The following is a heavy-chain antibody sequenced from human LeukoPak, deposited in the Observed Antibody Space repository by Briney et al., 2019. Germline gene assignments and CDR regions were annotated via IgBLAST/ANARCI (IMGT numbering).Heavy chain of an antibody. CDR1: GGTFSSYA. J-gene: IGHJ4*02. D-gene: IGHD3-9*01. CDR2: IIPIFGTA. V-gene: IGHV1-69*13. CDR3: ARDDEGFDWVSGY. Sequence: ASVKVSCKASGGTFSSYAISWVRQAPGQGLEWMGGIIPIFGTANYAQKFQGRVTITADESTSTAYMELSSLRSEDTAVYYCARDDEGFDWVSGYWGQGTLVTVSS.